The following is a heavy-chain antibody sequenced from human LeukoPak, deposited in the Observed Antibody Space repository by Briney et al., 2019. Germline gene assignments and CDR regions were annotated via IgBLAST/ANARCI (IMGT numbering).Heavy chain of an antibody. CDR2: IYYSGST. Sequence: SETLSLTCTVSGGSISSSSYYWGWIRHPPGKGLEWIGSIYYSGSTYYNPSLKSRVTISVGTSKNQFSLKLSSVTAADTAVYYCARQPREDIVVVVAANWFDPWGQGTLVTVSS. CDR1: GGSISSSSYY. J-gene: IGHJ5*02. V-gene: IGHV4-39*01. CDR3: ARQPREDIVVVVAANWFDP. D-gene: IGHD2-15*01.